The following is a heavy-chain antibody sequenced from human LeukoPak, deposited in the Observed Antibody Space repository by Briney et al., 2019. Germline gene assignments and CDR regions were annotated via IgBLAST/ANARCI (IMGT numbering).Heavy chain of an antibody. J-gene: IGHJ5*02. CDR3: ARQWEIAAAWFDP. D-gene: IGHD6-13*01. CDR2: IYTSGTT. V-gene: IGHV4-4*07. CDR1: GGSISNYY. Sequence: SETLSLTCTVSGGSISNYYWSWIRQPAGKGLEWIGRIYTSGTTHYNPSLKSRVTMSVDTSKNQFSLNLSSVTAADTAVYYCARQWEIAAAWFDPWGQGTLVTVSS.